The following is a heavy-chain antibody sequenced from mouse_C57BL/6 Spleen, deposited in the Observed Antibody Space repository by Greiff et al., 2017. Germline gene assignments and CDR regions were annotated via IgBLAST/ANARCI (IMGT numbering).Heavy chain of an antibody. V-gene: IGHV1-82*01. D-gene: IGHD3-2*02. CDR2: IYPGDGDT. J-gene: IGHJ3*01. CDR3: ARGQLRLPAWFAY. Sequence: VQLQQSGPELVKPGASVKISCKASGYAFSSSWMNWVKQRPGKGLEWIGRIYPGDGDTNYNGKFKGKATLTADTSSSTAYMQLSSLTSEDSAVYFCARGQLRLPAWFAYWGQGTLVTVSA. CDR1: GYAFSSSW.